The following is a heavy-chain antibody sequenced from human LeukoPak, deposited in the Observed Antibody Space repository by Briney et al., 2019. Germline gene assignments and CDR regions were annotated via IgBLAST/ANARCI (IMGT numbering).Heavy chain of an antibody. CDR1: GYAFIGYY. CDR2: INPNSGGT. D-gene: IGHD3-22*01. V-gene: IGHV1-2*02. J-gene: IGHJ4*02. CDR3: ARDRDDSSGYYRETLFDY. Sequence: ASVTVSCKASGYAFIGYYMHWVRQAPGQGLEWMGWINPNSGGTNYAQKFQGRVTMTRDTSISTAYMELSRLRSDDTAVYYCARDRDDSSGYYRETLFDYWGQGTLVTVSS.